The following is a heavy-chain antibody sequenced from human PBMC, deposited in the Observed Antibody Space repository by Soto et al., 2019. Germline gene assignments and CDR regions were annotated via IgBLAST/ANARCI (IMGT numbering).Heavy chain of an antibody. Sequence: QVQLVESGGGVVQPGRSLRLSCAASGFTFSSYGMHWVRQAPGKGLEWVAVIWYDGSNKYYAETVKGRLTISRDNSKNTLYLQMSSLRAEDTAGYYCARGEGSGSYLDYWGQGTLVTVSS. J-gene: IGHJ4*02. CDR1: GFTFSSYG. V-gene: IGHV3-33*01. CDR3: ARGEGSGSYLDY. D-gene: IGHD1-26*01. CDR2: IWYDGSNK.